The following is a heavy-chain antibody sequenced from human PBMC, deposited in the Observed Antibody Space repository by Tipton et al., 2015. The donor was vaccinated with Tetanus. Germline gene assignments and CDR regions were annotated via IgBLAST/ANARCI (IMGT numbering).Heavy chain of an antibody. J-gene: IGHJ4*02. V-gene: IGHV3-23*01. D-gene: IGHD6-13*01. CDR2: IGANGRST. CDR3: AKMRSFSSTWHFDY. Sequence: SLRLSCSASGFIFSAYAMTWVRQAPGKGLEWVSAIGANGRSTYYAASVKGRFATYRDNSNNTLFLRMNSLRAEDTAVYYCAKMRSFSSTWHFDYWGQGTLVTVSS. CDR1: GFIFSAYA.